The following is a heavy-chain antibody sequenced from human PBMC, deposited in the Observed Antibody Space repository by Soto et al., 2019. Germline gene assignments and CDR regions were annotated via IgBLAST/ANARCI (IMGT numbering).Heavy chain of an antibody. V-gene: IGHV1-24*01. Sequence: ASVKVSCKVSRYTLTELSLHWVRQAPGKGLEWMGGFDPEDGETIYAQKFQGRVTMTEDTSTDTAYMELSSLRSEDTAVYYCATDLSSGDGFDPWGQGTLVTVSS. CDR1: RYTLTELS. J-gene: IGHJ5*02. CDR3: ATDLSSGDGFDP. CDR2: FDPEDGET. D-gene: IGHD3-16*02.